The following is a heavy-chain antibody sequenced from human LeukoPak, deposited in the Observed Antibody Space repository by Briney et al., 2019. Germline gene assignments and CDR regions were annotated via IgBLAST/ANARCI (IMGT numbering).Heavy chain of an antibody. CDR3: ARSESDYYYYMDV. CDR2: ISTYNGNT. J-gene: IGHJ6*03. V-gene: IGHV1-18*01. Sequence: GASVKVSCKASGYTFTSYAISWVRQAPGQGLEWMGWISTYNGNTNYAQKLQGRVTMTTDTSTSTAYMELRSLRSDDTAVYYCARSESDYYYYMDVRGKGTTVTVSS. CDR1: GYTFTSYA.